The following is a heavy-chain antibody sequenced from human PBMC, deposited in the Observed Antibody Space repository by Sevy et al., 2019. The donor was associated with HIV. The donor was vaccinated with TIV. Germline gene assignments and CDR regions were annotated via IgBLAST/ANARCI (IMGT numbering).Heavy chain of an antibody. CDR3: STDPIIVLLVTDGMDV. CDR2: IKSKADGGTI. D-gene: IGHD2-8*02. V-gene: IGHV3-15*01. Sequence: GGSLRLSCAASGFTFTYAWMTWVRQAPGKGLEWVGRIKSKADGGTIDYAAPVKGRFTISRDDSKNILYLQMNSLKTEDTGVYYCSTDPIIVLLVTDGMDVWGQGTTVTASS. CDR1: GFTFTYAW. J-gene: IGHJ6*02.